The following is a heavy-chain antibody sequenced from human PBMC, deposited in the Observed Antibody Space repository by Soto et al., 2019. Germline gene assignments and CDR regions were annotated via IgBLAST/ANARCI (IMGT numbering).Heavy chain of an antibody. CDR3: ARGDEGDLRYFDWLLPEDY. D-gene: IGHD3-9*01. Sequence: QVQLVQSGAEVKKPGASVKVSCKASGYTFTSYGISWVRQAPGQGLEWMGWISAYNGNTNYAQKLQGRVTMTTDTSTSTAYMELRSLRSDDTAMYYCARGDEGDLRYFDWLLPEDYWGQGTLVTVSS. J-gene: IGHJ4*02. CDR1: GYTFTSYG. CDR2: ISAYNGNT. V-gene: IGHV1-18*01.